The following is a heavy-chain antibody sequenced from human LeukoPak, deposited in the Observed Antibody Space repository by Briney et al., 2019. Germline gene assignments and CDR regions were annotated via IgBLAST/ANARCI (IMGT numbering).Heavy chain of an antibody. Sequence: GASVKVSCKASGYTFTSYDINWVRQATGQGLEWMGWMNPNSGNTGYAQKFQGRVTMTRNTSISTAYMELSSLRSEGTAVYYCARVYDYVWGSYRYNPDAFDIWGQGTMVTVSS. CDR3: ARVYDYVWGSYRYNPDAFDI. J-gene: IGHJ3*02. D-gene: IGHD3-16*02. CDR2: MNPNSGNT. CDR1: GYTFTSYD. V-gene: IGHV1-8*01.